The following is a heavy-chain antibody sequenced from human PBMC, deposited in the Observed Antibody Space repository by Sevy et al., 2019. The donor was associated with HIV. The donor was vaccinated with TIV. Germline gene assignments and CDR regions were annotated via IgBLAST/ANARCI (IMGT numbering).Heavy chain of an antibody. V-gene: IGHV1-18*04. D-gene: IGHD4-4*01. CDR2: ISAYNGNT. Sequence: ASVKVSCMTSGYTFTTYGFSWVRQAPGQGLEWLGWISAYNGNTKYAQKLQGRVTLTTDTSTKTAYMEVRSLTSDDTAVYYCTRDYLTTVSGPLGIGYWGQGTLVTVSS. J-gene: IGHJ4*02. CDR3: TRDYLTTVSGPLGIGY. CDR1: GYTFTTYG.